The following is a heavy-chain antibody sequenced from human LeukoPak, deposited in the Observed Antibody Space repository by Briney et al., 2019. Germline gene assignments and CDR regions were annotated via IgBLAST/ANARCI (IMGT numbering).Heavy chain of an antibody. CDR1: GGTFSSYA. V-gene: IGHV1-69*05. D-gene: IGHD6-19*01. Sequence: SVKVSCKASGGTFSSYAISWVRQAPGQGLEWMGGIIPIFGTANYAQKFQGRVTITTDESTSTAYMELSSLRSEDTAVYYCARVSPYSSGWSYDFDYWGQGTLVTVSS. CDR2: IIPIFGTA. J-gene: IGHJ4*02. CDR3: ARVSPYSSGWSYDFDY.